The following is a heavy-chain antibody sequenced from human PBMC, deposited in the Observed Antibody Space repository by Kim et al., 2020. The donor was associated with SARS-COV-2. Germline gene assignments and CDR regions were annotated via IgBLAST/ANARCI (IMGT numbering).Heavy chain of an antibody. V-gene: IGHV4-39*01. CDR2: IYYSGST. CDR3: ARHSGDYGGNRYYGMDV. J-gene: IGHJ6*02. D-gene: IGHD4-17*01. Sequence: SETLSLTCTVSGGSISSSSYYWGWIRQPPGKGLEWIGSIYYSGSTYYNPSLKSRVTISVDTSKNQFSLKLSSVTAADTAVYYCARHSGDYGGNRYYGMDVWGQGTTVTVSS. CDR1: GGSISSSSYY.